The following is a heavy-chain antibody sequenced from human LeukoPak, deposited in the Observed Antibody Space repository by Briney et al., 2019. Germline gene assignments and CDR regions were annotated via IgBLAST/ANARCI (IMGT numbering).Heavy chain of an antibody. CDR3: ARAISSGDFDY. J-gene: IGHJ4*02. V-gene: IGHV3-21*01. D-gene: IGHD6-19*01. CDR2: ISSSSSYI. Sequence: PGGSLRLSCAASGFTFSSYSMNWVRQAPGKGLEWVSSISSSSSYIYYADPVKGRFTISRDNAKNSLYLQMNSLRAEDTAVYYCARAISSGDFDYWGQGTLVTVSS. CDR1: GFTFSSYS.